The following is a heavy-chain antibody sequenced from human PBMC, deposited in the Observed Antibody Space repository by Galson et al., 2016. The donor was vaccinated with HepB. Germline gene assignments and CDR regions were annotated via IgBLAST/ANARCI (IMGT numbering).Heavy chain of an antibody. CDR1: GVVFSNFG. D-gene: IGHD1-1*01. V-gene: IGHV3-23*01. Sequence: SLRLSCAASGVVFSNFGLSWVRQAPGKGLEWVASLSTRRTTYYSDSVQGRFTISRDNSNNTLYLQMNGLRAEDTAVYYCAKERLVRRIFDHWGQGTLLTVSS. J-gene: IGHJ4*02. CDR2: LSTRRTT. CDR3: AKERLVRRIFDH.